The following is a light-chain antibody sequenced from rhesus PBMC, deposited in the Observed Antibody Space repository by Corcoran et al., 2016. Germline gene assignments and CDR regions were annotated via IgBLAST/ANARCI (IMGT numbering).Light chain of an antibody. V-gene: IGKV1-22*01. Sequence: DIQMTQSPSSLSASVGDKVTITCRASQGISSWLAWYQQKPRKAPKLLIYKASILQSGVPPRCSGSGAGTDFTLTVSSLPPEDFATYNCLQYNSSPRTFGQGTKVEIE. CDR2: KAS. CDR1: QGISSW. CDR3: LQYNSSPRT. J-gene: IGKJ1*01.